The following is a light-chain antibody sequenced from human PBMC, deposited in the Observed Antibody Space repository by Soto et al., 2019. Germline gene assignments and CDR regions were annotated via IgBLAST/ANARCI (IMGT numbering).Light chain of an antibody. V-gene: IGLV2-23*02. CDR1: SSDVGSYNL. CDR2: EVS. CDR3: CSYAGSSTLV. J-gene: IGLJ3*02. Sequence: QSVLTQPASVSGSPGQSITISCTGTSSDVGSYNLVSWYQQHPGKAPKLMIYEVSKRPSGVSNRFSGSKSGNTASLTISWLQAEYEADYYCCSYAGSSTLVFGGGTKVTVL.